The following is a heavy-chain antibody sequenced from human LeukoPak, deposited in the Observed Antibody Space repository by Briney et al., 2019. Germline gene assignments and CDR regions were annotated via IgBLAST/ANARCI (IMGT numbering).Heavy chain of an antibody. Sequence: GASVKVSCKASGYTFTSYYMHWVRQAPGQGLEWMGIINPSGGSTSYAQKFQGRVTMTRNTSTSTVYMELSSLRSEDTAVYYCARGGRSSGYYWRFDYWGQGTLVTVSS. V-gene: IGHV1-46*01. CDR2: INPSGGST. D-gene: IGHD3-22*01. CDR3: ARGGRSSGYYWRFDY. CDR1: GYTFTSYY. J-gene: IGHJ4*02.